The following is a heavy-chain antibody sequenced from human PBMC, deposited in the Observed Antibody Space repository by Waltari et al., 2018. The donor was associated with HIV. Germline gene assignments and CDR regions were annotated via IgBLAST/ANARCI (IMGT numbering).Heavy chain of an antibody. V-gene: IGHV3-13*01. D-gene: IGHD1-1*01. CDR1: GFSFSSND. CDR2: IGSNGAT. CDR3: AKDWTPIGLWYFDL. Sequence: EAQLVESGGDLVQPGGSLRLSCAASGFSFSSNDMHWVRQVRGKGIELVSGIGSNGATYYADSVKGRFTISRDNAKNALYRQMNSLQVEDTAMYYCAKDWTPIGLWYFDLWGRGTLVTVSS. J-gene: IGHJ2*01.